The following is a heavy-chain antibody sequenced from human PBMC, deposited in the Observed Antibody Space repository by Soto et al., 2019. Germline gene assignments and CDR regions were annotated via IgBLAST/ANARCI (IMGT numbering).Heavy chain of an antibody. J-gene: IGHJ4*02. CDR3: ARGNFVLRDFDWLLYQ. Sequence: QVQLVQSGAEVKKPGASVKVSCKASGYTFTSYDINWVRQATGQGLEWMGWMNPNSGNTGYAQKFQGRVTMTRNTSISTAYMELSSLRSEDTAVYYCARGNFVLRDFDWLLYQWGQGTLVTVSS. V-gene: IGHV1-8*01. CDR2: MNPNSGNT. D-gene: IGHD3-9*01. CDR1: GYTFTSYD.